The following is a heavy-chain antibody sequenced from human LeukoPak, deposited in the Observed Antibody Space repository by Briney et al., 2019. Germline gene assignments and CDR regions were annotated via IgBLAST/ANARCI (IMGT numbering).Heavy chain of an antibody. J-gene: IGHJ6*03. CDR2: IYTSGST. D-gene: IGHD3-10*01. CDR1: GGSISSYY. Sequence: SETLSLTCTVSGGSISSYYWSRIRQPAGKGLEWIGRIYTSGSTNYNPSLKSRVTMSVDTSKNQFSLKLGSVTAADTAVYYCARVRLWFGETRYYYYYMDVWGKGTTVTVSS. V-gene: IGHV4-4*07. CDR3: ARVRLWFGETRYYYYYMDV.